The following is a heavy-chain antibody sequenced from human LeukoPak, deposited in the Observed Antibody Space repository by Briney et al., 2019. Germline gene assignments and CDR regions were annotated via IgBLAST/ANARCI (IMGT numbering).Heavy chain of an antibody. J-gene: IGHJ1*01. D-gene: IGHD1-1*01. V-gene: IGHV3-23*01. Sequence: GGSLRLSCAASGFTFRSYGMSWVRQAPGKGLGWVSAISGSGGSTYYADSVKGRFTISRDNSKNTPYLQMNSLRAEDTAVYYCATQYNSDWNGLAEYFQHWGQGTLLTVSS. CDR3: ATQYNSDWNGLAEYFQH. CDR1: GFTFRSYG. CDR2: ISGSGGST.